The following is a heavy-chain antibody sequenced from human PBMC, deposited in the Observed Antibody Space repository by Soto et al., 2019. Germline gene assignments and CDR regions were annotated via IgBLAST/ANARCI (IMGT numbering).Heavy chain of an antibody. J-gene: IGHJ4*02. Sequence: RGLSCAVSGFIFSDYGMHWVRQAPGKGLEWVAVIAYDGSNKYYADSVKGRFTISRDNSETTLYLQMDSLRAEDTAVYYCAKNHQRAKSRDGYNLIDYWGQGNLVTVSS. V-gene: IGHV3-30*18. CDR1: GFIFSDYG. D-gene: IGHD5-18*01. CDR2: IAYDGSNK. CDR3: AKNHQRAKSRDGYNLIDY.